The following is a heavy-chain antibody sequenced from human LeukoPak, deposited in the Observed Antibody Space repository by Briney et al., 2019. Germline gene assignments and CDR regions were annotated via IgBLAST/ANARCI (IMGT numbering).Heavy chain of an antibody. J-gene: IGHJ4*02. Sequence: ASVKVSCKSSGYTFTNFGVTWVRQAPGQGLEWMGWISTYNANTDYALKLQGRVTMTTDTSTSRAYLELRSLRSDDTAVYYCGIVIVPAAAIDYWGQGTLVTVSS. V-gene: IGHV1-18*01. CDR1: GYTFTNFG. D-gene: IGHD2-2*01. CDR2: ISTYNANT. CDR3: GIVIVPAAAIDY.